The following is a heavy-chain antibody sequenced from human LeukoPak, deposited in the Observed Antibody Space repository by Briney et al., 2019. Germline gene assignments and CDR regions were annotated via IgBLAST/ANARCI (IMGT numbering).Heavy chain of an antibody. D-gene: IGHD1-14*01. CDR2: IYAGGTT. Sequence: GGSLRLSCAASGFSVSSNFMSWVRQAPGRGLEWVSVIYAGGTTHYIDSVKGRFTISRDNSNNTVFLQMDSLRGDDTAVYYCVRGWANQRQRRDDWGQGTLVTVSS. CDR3: VRGWANQRQRRDD. CDR1: GFSVSSNF. V-gene: IGHV3-53*01. J-gene: IGHJ4*02.